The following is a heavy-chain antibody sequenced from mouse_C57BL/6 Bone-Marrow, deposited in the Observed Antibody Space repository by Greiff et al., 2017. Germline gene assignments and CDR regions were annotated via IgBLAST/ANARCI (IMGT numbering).Heavy chain of an antibody. J-gene: IGHJ4*01. D-gene: IGHD2-1*01. V-gene: IGHV5-4*01. CDR3: ARDGYYGNNPYYAMDD. CDR1: GFTFSSYA. Sequence: EVTLVESGAGLVKPGGSLKLSCAASGFTFSSYAMAWVRQTPETRLEWVATISDGGSYTYYPDNVKGRFTISRDNAKNKLYLQMSHLKSEDTAMYYCARDGYYGNNPYYAMDDWGQGTTVTVSS. CDR2: ISDGGSYT.